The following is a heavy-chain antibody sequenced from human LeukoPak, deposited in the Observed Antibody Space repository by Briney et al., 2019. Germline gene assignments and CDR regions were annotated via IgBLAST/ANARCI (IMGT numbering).Heavy chain of an antibody. Sequence: GGSLRLSCAASGFTFSSYWMHWVRQAPGKGLVWVSRINSDGSSTSYADSVKGRFTISRDNAKNSLYLQMNSLRAEDTALYYCARVTGVRGAFDIWGQGTMVTVSS. V-gene: IGHV3-74*01. CDR2: INSDGSST. CDR1: GFTFSSYW. J-gene: IGHJ3*02. CDR3: ARVTGVRGAFDI.